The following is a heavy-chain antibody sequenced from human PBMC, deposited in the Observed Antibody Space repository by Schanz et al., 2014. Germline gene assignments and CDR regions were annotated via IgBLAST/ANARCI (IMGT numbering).Heavy chain of an antibody. V-gene: IGHV3-23*01. J-gene: IGHJ5*02. CDR2: ISGTGGDDT. D-gene: IGHD6-13*01. Sequence: EVHLLESGGGLVQPGGSLRLSCAASGFSFGTYAMSWVRQAPGKGLLWVSSISGTGGDDTYYADSVKGRFTISRDNSKNTLFLQMNSLKIEDTAVYYCATASSPVREAGAGSSFHLWGQGTLVTVSS. CDR3: ATASSPVREAGAGSSFHL. CDR1: GFSFGTYA.